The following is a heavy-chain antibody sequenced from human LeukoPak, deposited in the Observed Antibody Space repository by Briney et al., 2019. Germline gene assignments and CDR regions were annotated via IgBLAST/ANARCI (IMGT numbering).Heavy chain of an antibody. CDR2: INPSGGST. V-gene: IGHV1-46*01. J-gene: IGHJ6*02. Sequence: ASVKVSCKASGYTFTSYYMHWVRQAPGQGLEWMGIINPSGGSTSYAQKFQGRVTMTRDTSTSTVYMELSRLRSEDTAVYYCARDLECTSCSSAGNYGMDVWGQGTTVTVSS. D-gene: IGHD2-2*01. CDR1: GYTFTSYY. CDR3: ARDLECTSCSSAGNYGMDV.